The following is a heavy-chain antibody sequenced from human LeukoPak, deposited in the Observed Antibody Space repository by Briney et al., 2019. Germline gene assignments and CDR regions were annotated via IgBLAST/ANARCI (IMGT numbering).Heavy chain of an antibody. D-gene: IGHD1-26*01. V-gene: IGHV1-46*01. Sequence: ASVKVSCKSSGYTFTSHDINWVRQAPGQGLEWMGIINPSGGSTSYAQKFQGRVTMTRDMSTSTVYMELSSLRSEDTAVYYCARASVGATSGFDYWGQGTLVTVSS. J-gene: IGHJ4*02. CDR1: GYTFTSHD. CDR3: ARASVGATSGFDY. CDR2: INPSGGST.